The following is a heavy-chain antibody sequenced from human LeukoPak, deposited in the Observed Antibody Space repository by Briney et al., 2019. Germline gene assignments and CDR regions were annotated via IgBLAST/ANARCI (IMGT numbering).Heavy chain of an antibody. CDR3: ARDRLYGDPIDY. V-gene: IGHV1-2*02. CDR1: GYTFTGYY. Sequence: ASVTVSCKSSGYTFTGYYMPWVRQAPGQGLEWMGWISPNSGGTNYAQKFQGRVTMTRDTSITTAYMELSRLRSDDTAVYYCARDRLYGDPIDYWGQGTLVTVSS. J-gene: IGHJ4*02. CDR2: ISPNSGGT. D-gene: IGHD4-17*01.